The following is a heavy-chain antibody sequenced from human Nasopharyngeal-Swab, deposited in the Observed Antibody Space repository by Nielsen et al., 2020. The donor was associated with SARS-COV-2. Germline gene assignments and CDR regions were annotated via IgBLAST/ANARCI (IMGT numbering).Heavy chain of an antibody. D-gene: IGHD1-26*01. CDR2: FDPEDGET. CDR3: TTVAGSYGRFDY. Sequence: ASVKVSCKVSGYTLTELSMHWVRQAPGKGLEWVGGFDPEDGETIYAQKFQGRVTMTEDTSTATAYMELSSLTSEDTAVYYCTTVAGSYGRFDYWGQGTLVTVSS. CDR1: GYTLTELS. J-gene: IGHJ4*02. V-gene: IGHV1-24*01.